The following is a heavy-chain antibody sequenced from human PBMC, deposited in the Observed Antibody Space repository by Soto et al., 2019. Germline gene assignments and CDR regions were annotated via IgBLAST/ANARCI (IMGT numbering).Heavy chain of an antibody. CDR2: IYYSGST. CDR3: ARGWSGKDAFDI. D-gene: IGHD3-3*01. V-gene: IGHV4-59*01. J-gene: IGHJ3*02. CDR1: GGSISSYY. Sequence: PSETLSLTCTVSGGSISSYYWSWIRQPPGKGLEWIGYIYYSGSTNYNPSLKSRVTISVDTSKNQFSLKLSSVTAADTAVYYCARGWSGKDAFDIWGQGTMVTVSS.